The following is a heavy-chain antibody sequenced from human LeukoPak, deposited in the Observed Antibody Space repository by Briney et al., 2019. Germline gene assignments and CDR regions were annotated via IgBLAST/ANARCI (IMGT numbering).Heavy chain of an antibody. CDR3: ARNGVTGTTDYYYIDV. CDR1: GYSFTAYY. J-gene: IGHJ6*03. CDR2: INPNSGAT. D-gene: IGHD1-7*01. Sequence: GASVTVSYTASGYSFTAYYMHWVRQAPGQGREWMGWINPNSGATKYAQNFQGRVTMTRDTPISTAFLELSRLRSDDTAVYYCARNGVTGTTDYYYIDVWGKGTTITVSS. V-gene: IGHV1-2*02.